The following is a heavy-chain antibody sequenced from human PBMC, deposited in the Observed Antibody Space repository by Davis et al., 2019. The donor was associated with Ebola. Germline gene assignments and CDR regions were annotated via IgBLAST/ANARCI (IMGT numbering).Heavy chain of an antibody. V-gene: IGHV3-48*03. CDR1: GFTFSSYE. J-gene: IGHJ6*02. CDR2: ISSSGSTI. CDR3: ARDFSRPFGVVIIGTYYYYGMDV. Sequence: GESLKISCAASGFTFSSYEMNWVRQAPGKGLEWVSYISSSGSTIYYADSVKGRFTISRDNAKNSLYLQMNSPRAEDTAVYYCARDFSRPFGVVIIGTYYYYGMDVWGQGTTVTVSS. D-gene: IGHD3-3*01.